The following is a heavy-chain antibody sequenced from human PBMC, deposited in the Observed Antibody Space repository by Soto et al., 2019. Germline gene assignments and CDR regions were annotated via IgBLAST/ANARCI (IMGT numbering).Heavy chain of an antibody. J-gene: IGHJ4*02. Sequence: PGESLKISCKGSGYNFANNWIGWVRQMPGKGLEWMGIIYPGDSDTRYSPSFQGQVTISVDKSISTAYLQWSSLKASDTAMYYCARGLATFHYYDSSGPFDYWGQGTLLTVSS. D-gene: IGHD3-22*01. CDR3: ARGLATFHYYDSSGPFDY. V-gene: IGHV5-51*01. CDR2: IYPGDSDT. CDR1: GYNFANNW.